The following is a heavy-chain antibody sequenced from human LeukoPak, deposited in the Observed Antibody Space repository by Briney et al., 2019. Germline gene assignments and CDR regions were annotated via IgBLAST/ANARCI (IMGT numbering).Heavy chain of an antibody. CDR2: IYYSGSI. J-gene: IGHJ3*02. D-gene: IGHD3-22*01. CDR3: ARDRAEWQYYFDTSGDYYVGDSFDI. V-gene: IGHV4-39*07. Sequence: SETPSLTCTVSSGSMISSSHYWGWIRQPPGKGLEWIGSIYYSGSIYHNPSLKSRDTISIDTSKSQFSLRLSSVTAADTAVYYCARDRAEWQYYFDTSGDYYVGDSFDIWGQGTMVTVSS. CDR1: SGSMISSSHY.